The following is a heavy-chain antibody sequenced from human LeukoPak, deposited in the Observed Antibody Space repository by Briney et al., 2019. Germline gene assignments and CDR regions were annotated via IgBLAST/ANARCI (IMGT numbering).Heavy chain of an antibody. CDR1: GGSFSGYY. Sequence: MTSETLSLTCAVYGGSFSGYYWSWIRQPPGKGLEWIGEINHSGGTNYNPSLKSRVTISVDTSKNQFSLKLSSVTAADTAVYYCARERSGSSSDAYIGYFDYWGQGTLVTVSS. CDR2: INHSGGT. J-gene: IGHJ4*02. D-gene: IGHD6-13*01. V-gene: IGHV4-34*01. CDR3: ARERSGSSSDAYIGYFDY.